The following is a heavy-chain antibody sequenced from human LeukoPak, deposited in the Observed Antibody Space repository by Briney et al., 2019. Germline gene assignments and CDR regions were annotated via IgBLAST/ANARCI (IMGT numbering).Heavy chain of an antibody. CDR1: GYTFTNYD. J-gene: IGHJ3*01. Sequence: GASVKVSCKASGYTFTNYDINWVRQAAGQGLEWMGWMNANTAKTGFAQKFQGRISISWNTSMDTAYLELTSLTFEDSAVYYCARGYGTDWFLYAFPVWGQGTMVTVSS. D-gene: IGHD3-9*01. V-gene: IGHV1-8*03. CDR3: ARGYGTDWFLYAFPV. CDR2: MNANTAKT.